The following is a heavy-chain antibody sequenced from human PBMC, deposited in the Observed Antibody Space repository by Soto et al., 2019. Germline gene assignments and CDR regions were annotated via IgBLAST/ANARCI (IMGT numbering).Heavy chain of an antibody. CDR2: INPSGGST. V-gene: IGHV1-46*01. CDR1: GDTFTSYY. Sequence: QVQLVQSGAELKKPRASVKVSCKASGDTFTSYYMHWVRQAPGQGIEWRGIINPSGGSTSYAQKFQGRVTMTRDKYTSTVDMELSSLRSEDTAVYYCARGGGGSFSHFDYWGQGTLVTVSS. J-gene: IGHJ4*02. CDR3: ARGGGGSFSHFDY. D-gene: IGHD2-15*01.